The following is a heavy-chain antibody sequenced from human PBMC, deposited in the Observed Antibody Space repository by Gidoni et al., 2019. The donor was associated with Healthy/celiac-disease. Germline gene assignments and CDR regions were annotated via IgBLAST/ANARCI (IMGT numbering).Heavy chain of an antibody. J-gene: IGHJ3*02. V-gene: IGHV3-23*01. CDR2: ISGSGGST. Sequence: EVQMLESGGGSVQPGGSLRLSCAAPGFTFSSYAMSWVRQSPGKGLEWVSAISGSGGSTYYAYSVKGRFTISRDNSKNTLYLQMNSLRAEDTAVYYCAKYGGGAYCGGDCYSRSAFDIWGQGTMATVSS. D-gene: IGHD2-21*02. CDR3: AKYGGGAYCGGDCYSRSAFDI. CDR1: GFTFSSYA.